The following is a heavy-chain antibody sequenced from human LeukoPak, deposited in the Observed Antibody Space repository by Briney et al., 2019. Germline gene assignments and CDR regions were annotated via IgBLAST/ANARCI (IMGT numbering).Heavy chain of an antibody. D-gene: IGHD3-10*01. CDR2: LRVGYGDA. Sequence: GGSLRLSCAASGFTFSSYAMSWVRRAPGKGLEWVSALRVGYGDAHYADSVRGRFTISSDSSKNKVYLQMNSLRAEDTAVYYCAKEASVFIRGYFDYWGQGALVTVSS. CDR1: GFTFSSYA. CDR3: AKEASVFIRGYFDY. J-gene: IGHJ4*02. V-gene: IGHV3-23*01.